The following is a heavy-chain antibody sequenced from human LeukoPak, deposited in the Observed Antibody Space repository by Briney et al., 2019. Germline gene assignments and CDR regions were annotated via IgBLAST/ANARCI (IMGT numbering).Heavy chain of an antibody. CDR3: ARDQYWNPDS. CDR2: LWSGGGNE. V-gene: IGHV3-33*01. J-gene: IGHJ4*02. Sequence: GGSLRLSCAASGFTFSDFNMHWVRRAPGKGLEWVAFLWSGGGNECYADSVKGRFTISRDNSKNTLYLQMTSLRAEDTAVYYCARDQYWNPDSWGQGTLVTVSS. D-gene: IGHD1-1*01. CDR1: GFTFSDFN.